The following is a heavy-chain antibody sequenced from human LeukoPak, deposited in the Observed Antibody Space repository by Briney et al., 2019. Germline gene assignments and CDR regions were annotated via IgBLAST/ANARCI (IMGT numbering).Heavy chain of an antibody. CDR2: INHSGST. J-gene: IGHJ4*02. Sequence: SETLSLTCAVYGGSFSGYYWNWIRQPPGKGLEWIGEINHSGSTNYNPSLKSRVTISVDTSKNQFSLKLSSVTAADTAVYYCARKQLWFPYYFDYWGQGTLVTVSS. V-gene: IGHV4-34*01. CDR1: GGSFSGYY. CDR3: ARKQLWFPYYFDY. D-gene: IGHD5-18*01.